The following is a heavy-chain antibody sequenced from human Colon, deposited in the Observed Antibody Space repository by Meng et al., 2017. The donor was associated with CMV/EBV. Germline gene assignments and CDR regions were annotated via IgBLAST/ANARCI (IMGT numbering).Heavy chain of an antibody. CDR3: ARQIPVGSVDP. CDR2: ITPNGDST. J-gene: IGHJ5*02. D-gene: IGHD1-26*01. V-gene: IGHV1-46*01. CDR1: GDTFSKLY. Sequence: QVQLVQSGAEVKKPGASVRVSCKASGDTFSKLYIHWVRQAPGQGLEWMGLITPNGDSTYYAQNFQGRVTMTSDTSTSTIYMDLNNLRSEDTAVYYCARQIPVGSVDPWGQGTLVTVSS.